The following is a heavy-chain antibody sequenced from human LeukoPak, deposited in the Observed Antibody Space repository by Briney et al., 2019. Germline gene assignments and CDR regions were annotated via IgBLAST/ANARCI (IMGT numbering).Heavy chain of an antibody. J-gene: IGHJ3*02. CDR2: INHSGST. D-gene: IGHD3-9*01. CDR1: GGSFSGYY. V-gene: IGHV4-34*01. Sequence: PSETLSLTCAVYGGSFSGYYWSWIRQPPGKGLEWIGEINHSGSTNYNPSLKSRVTISVDTSKNQFSLKLSSVTAADTAVYYCARGHVLRYFDWLLGDAFDIWGQGTMVTVPS. CDR3: ARGHVLRYFDWLLGDAFDI.